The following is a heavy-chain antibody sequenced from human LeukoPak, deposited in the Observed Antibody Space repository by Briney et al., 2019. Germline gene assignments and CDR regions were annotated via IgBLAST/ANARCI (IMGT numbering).Heavy chain of an antibody. CDR1: GVSINSHY. CDR3: ARVGSGWYYFDS. D-gene: IGHD6-19*01. Sequence: SETLSLTCIVSGVSINSHYWTWIRQPPGKGLEWGGYIYHNGTTDYNASLKSRVTMSLETSNNQFSLKLSSVTAADTAVYYCARVGSGWYYFDSWGQGTLVTVSS. J-gene: IGHJ4*02. CDR2: IYHNGTT. V-gene: IGHV4-59*11.